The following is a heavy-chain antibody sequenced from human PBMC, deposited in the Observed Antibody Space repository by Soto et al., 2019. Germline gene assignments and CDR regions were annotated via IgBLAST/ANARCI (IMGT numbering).Heavy chain of an antibody. CDR1: GFTFSSYA. D-gene: IGHD3-22*01. J-gene: IGHJ4*02. CDR2: ISGSGGST. Sequence: GGLRLSCAASGFTFSSYAMSWVRQAPGKGLEWVSAISGSGGSTYYADSVKGRFTISRDNSKNTLYLQMNSLRAEDTAVYYCAKRDSSGYQSPYYFDYWGQGTLVTSPQ. CDR3: AKRDSSGYQSPYYFDY. V-gene: IGHV3-23*01.